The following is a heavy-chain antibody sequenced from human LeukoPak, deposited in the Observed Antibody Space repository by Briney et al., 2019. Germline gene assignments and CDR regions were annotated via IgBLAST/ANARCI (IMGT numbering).Heavy chain of an antibody. CDR2: IIPILGIA. J-gene: IGHJ5*02. V-gene: IGHV1-69*02. D-gene: IGHD2-2*01. CDR1: GGTFSSYT. CDR3: ARSGEVVPAAITTTLGWFDP. Sequence: SVKVSCKASGGTFSSYTISWVRQTPGQGLEWMGRIIPILGIANYAQKFQGRVTITADKSTSTAYMELSSLRSEDTAVYYCARSGEVVPAAITTTLGWFDPWGQGTLVTVSS.